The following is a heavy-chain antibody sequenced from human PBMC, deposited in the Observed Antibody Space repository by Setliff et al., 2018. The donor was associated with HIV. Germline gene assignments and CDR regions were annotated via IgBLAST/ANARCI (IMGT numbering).Heavy chain of an antibody. CDR2: IYTRGST. D-gene: IGHD3-10*01. V-gene: IGHV4-4*07. Sequence: SETLSLTCTVSGDSITSRPYWTWVRQPAGKGLEWIGRIYTRGSTNYNPSLKSRVSMSIDTSDNQFSLNLNSVTAADTAVYYCAGEFAYWGQGALVTVSS. CDR3: AGEFAY. J-gene: IGHJ4*02. CDR1: GDSITSRPY.